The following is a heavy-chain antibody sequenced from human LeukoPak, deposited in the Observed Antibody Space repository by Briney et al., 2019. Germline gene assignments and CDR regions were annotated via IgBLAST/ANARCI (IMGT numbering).Heavy chain of an antibody. V-gene: IGHV3-66*01. CDR1: GFTVSNNY. CDR3: ARGTGAFDI. J-gene: IGHJ3*02. CDR2: IDTGVNT. D-gene: IGHD1-1*01. Sequence: PGGSLRLSCAASGFTVSNNYMSWVRQAPGKGLEWVSIIDTGVNTYYADSVKGRFTISRDNAKNTLYLQMNSLRPEDTAVYYCARGTGAFDIWGQGTKVTVSS.